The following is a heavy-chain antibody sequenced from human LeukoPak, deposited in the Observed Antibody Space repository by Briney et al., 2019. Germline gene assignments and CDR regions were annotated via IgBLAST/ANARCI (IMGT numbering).Heavy chain of an antibody. J-gene: IGHJ4*01. CDR2: ISDSGKST. D-gene: IGHD1-1*01. CDR1: GFTFTTYA. V-gene: IGHV3-23*01. Sequence: GGSLRLSCAASGFTFTTYAMSWVRQAPGKGLEWVSGISDSGKSTYYADSVKGRFTISRDNAKNSLYLQMSSLRVEDTAVYYCATDLGWNDFPPDYWGQGILVAVSS. CDR3: ATDLGWNDFPPDY.